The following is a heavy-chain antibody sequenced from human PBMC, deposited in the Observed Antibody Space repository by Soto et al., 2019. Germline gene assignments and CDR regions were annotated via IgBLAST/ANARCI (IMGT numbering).Heavy chain of an antibody. J-gene: IGHJ4*02. Sequence: GGSLRLSCVASGFTVSSYWMSWVRQAPGKGLEWVADIKQDGTEEYYVDSVKGRFTISRDNAKNSLYLQMNSLRAEDTAVYYCARSAGGSYPQYDYWGQGTLVTVSS. CDR3: ARSAGGSYPQYDY. D-gene: IGHD1-26*01. CDR1: GFTVSSYW. CDR2: IKQDGTEE. V-gene: IGHV3-7*01.